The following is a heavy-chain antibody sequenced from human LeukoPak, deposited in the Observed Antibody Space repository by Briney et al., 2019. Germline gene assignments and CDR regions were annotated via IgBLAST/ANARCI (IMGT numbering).Heavy chain of an antibody. CDR2: ISHYKDNT. Sequence: GASVKVSCKASGYSFTSYDINWVRQATGQGLEWMGWISHYKDNTNYAQKFQGRVTMTTDTSTSTGYMELRSLRSDDTAVYYCARVQNWNYALGYWGQGTLVTVSS. D-gene: IGHD1-7*01. V-gene: IGHV1-18*01. J-gene: IGHJ4*02. CDR3: ARVQNWNYALGY. CDR1: GYSFTSYD.